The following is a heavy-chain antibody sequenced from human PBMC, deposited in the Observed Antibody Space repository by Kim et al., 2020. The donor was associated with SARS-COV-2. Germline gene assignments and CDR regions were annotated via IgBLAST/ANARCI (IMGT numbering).Heavy chain of an antibody. CDR1: GGTFSSYA. CDR2: IIPIFGTA. CDR3: ARDRGGYDYVWGSYRPEPFDY. D-gene: IGHD3-16*02. Sequence: SVKVSCKASGGTFSSYAISWVRQAPGQGLEWMGGIIPIFGTANYAQKFQGRVTITADESTSTAYMELSSLRSEDTAVYYCARDRGGYDYVWGSYRPEPFDYWGQGTLVTVSS. J-gene: IGHJ4*02. V-gene: IGHV1-69*13.